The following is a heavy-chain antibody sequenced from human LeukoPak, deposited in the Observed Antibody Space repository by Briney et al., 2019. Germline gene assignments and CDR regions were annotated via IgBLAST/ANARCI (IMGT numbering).Heavy chain of an antibody. CDR2: IYYSGTT. V-gene: IGHV4-39*07. Sequence: LSETLSLTCTVSGGSISSSPYYWGWIRQPPGKGLEWIGSIYYSGTTNYNPSLKSRVTISVDTSKNQFSLKLSSVTAADTAVYYCARRYCSGGSCYSSLYYYYYYMDVWGKGTTVTISS. J-gene: IGHJ6*03. CDR3: ARRYCSGGSCYSSLYYYYYYMDV. D-gene: IGHD2-15*01. CDR1: GGSISSSPYY.